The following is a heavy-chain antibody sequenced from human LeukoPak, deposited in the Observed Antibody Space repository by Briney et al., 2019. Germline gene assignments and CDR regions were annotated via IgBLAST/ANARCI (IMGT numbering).Heavy chain of an antibody. Sequence: SETLSLTCTVSGGSISSSSYYWGWIRQPPGKGLEWIGNIYYSGSTYYSPSLKSRVTISVDTSKNQFSLKLSSVTAADTAVYYCARPVPSRLGWFDPWGQGTLVTVSP. D-gene: IGHD1-1*01. CDR3: ARPVPSRLGWFDP. J-gene: IGHJ5*02. CDR1: GGSISSSSYY. CDR2: IYYSGST. V-gene: IGHV4-39*01.